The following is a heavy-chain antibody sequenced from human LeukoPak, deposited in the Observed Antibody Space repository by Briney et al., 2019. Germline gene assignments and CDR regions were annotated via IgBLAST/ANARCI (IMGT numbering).Heavy chain of an antibody. CDR2: ISYDGSNK. V-gene: IGHV3-30-3*01. J-gene: IGHJ4*02. CDR1: GFTFSSYA. Sequence: PGRSLRLSCAASGFTFSSYAMHWVRQAPGKGLEWVAVISYDGSNKYYADSVKGRFTISRDNSKNTLYLQMNSLRAEDTAVYYSVMRTAIDYWGQGTLVTVSS. D-gene: IGHD2-21*02. CDR3: VMRTAIDY.